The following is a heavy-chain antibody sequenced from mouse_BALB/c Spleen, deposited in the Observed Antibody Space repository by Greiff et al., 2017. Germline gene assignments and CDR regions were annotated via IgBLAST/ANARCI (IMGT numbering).Heavy chain of an antibody. CDR1: GFSLTRYS. D-gene: IGHD6-1*01. J-gene: IGHJ4*01. CDR3: ARNAGGGYAMDY. Sequence: VQLVESGPGLVAPSQSLSITCTVSGFSLTRYSVHSVRQPPGKGLEWLGMIRGGRCTDYNSALNSRLSISKDNSTSQVFLKMNSLQTDDTAMYYNARNAGGGYAMDYWGQGTSGTVSS. CDR2: IRGGRCT. V-gene: IGHV2-6-4*01.